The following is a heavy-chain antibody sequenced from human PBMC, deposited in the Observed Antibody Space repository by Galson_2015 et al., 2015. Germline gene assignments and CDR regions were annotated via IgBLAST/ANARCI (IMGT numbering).Heavy chain of an antibody. J-gene: IGHJ6*02. Sequence: SVKVSCKASGYTSTTYAMNWVRQAPGQRLEWMGWIHTGNGNTKYSQKLQGRVTIARDTSASTVYMELSSLRSEDTAMYYCASGSCTTTTCYFVVVGMDVWGQGTTVTVSS. CDR3: ASGSCTTTTCYFVVVGMDV. CDR1: GYTSTTYA. V-gene: IGHV1-3*04. D-gene: IGHD2-2*01. CDR2: IHTGNGNT.